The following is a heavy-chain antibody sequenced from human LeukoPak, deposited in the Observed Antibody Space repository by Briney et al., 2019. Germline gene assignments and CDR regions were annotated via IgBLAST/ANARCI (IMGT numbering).Heavy chain of an antibody. CDR3: AKGSTVTTGSGSFDY. V-gene: IGHV3-9*01. CDR1: VFTFDDYA. D-gene: IGHD4-17*01. CDR2: ISWNSGSI. Sequence: GGSLRLSCAASVFTFDDYAMHWVRQAPGKGLGWVSGISWNSGSIGYADSVKGRFTISRDNAKNSLYLQMNSLRAEDTALYYCAKGSTVTTGSGSFDYWGQGTLVTVSS. J-gene: IGHJ4*02.